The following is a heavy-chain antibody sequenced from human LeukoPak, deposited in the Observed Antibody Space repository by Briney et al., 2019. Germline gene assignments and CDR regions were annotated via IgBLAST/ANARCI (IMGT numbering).Heavy chain of an antibody. CDR1: GFTFDDYA. J-gene: IGHJ5*02. Sequence: GGSLRHSCAASGFTFDDYAMHWVRQAPGKGLEWVSGISWNSGSIGYADSVKGRFTISRDNAKNSLYLQMNSLRAEDTALYYCALCNETRDWFDPWGQGTLVTVSS. CDR2: ISWNSGSI. CDR3: ALCNETRDWFDP. V-gene: IGHV3-9*01.